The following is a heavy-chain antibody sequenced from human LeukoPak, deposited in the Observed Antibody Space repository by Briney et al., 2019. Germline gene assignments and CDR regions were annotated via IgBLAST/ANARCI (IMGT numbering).Heavy chain of an antibody. Sequence: GGSLRLSCAASGFTFSSYAMSWVRQAPGKGLEWVSAISGSGGSTYYADSVKGRFTISRDNSKNTLYLQMNSLGAEDTAVYYCAKAGYCSGGSCFFLDIWGQGTMVTVSS. CDR1: GFTFSSYA. J-gene: IGHJ3*02. CDR3: AKAGYCSGGSCFFLDI. D-gene: IGHD2-15*01. CDR2: ISGSGGST. V-gene: IGHV3-23*01.